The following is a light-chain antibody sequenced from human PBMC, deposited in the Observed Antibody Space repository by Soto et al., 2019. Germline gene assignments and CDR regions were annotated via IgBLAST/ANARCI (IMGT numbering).Light chain of an antibody. CDR3: GSFAGRYTPLYV. CDR1: SSDVGGYNY. J-gene: IGLJ1*01. Sequence: QSALTHPRSGSGSPGQSVTVSCTGSSSDVGGYNYVSWYQQHPGKAPTLIIYDVSKRPSRIPDRFSGSKSGNTASLTICGLLAEDAADYYCGSFAGRYTPLYVFGPGTKVTGL. CDR2: DVS. V-gene: IGLV2-11*01.